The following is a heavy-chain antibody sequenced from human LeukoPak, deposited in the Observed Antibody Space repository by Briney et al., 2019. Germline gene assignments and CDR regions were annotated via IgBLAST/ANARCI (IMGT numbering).Heavy chain of an antibody. CDR1: YFTFSNYL. J-gene: IGHJ4*02. D-gene: IGHD2-8*01. Sequence: GGSLSLSCAASYFTFSNYLFHWVRQAPGEGLEWVSVIRGGGVSTYYPDTLKGRFTISRDNSKNTLYVQMNSLRAEDTAVYYCAKWARYCTNGVCYYFDYWGQGTLVTVSS. V-gene: IGHV3-23*01. CDR3: AKWARYCTNGVCYYFDY. CDR2: IRGGGVST.